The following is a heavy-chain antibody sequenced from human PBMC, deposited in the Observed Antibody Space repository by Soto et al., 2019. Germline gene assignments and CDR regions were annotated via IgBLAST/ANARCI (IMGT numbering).Heavy chain of an antibody. V-gene: IGHV1-18*01. CDR3: AREFRGYSGCDSGPSFDY. CDR1: GYTFTSYG. CDR2: ISAYNGNT. Sequence: ASVKVSCKASGYTFTSYGISWARQAPGQGLEWMGWISAYNGNTNYAQKLQGRVTMTTDTSTSTAYMELRSLRSDDTAVYYCAREFRGYSGCDSGPSFDYWGQGTLVTVSS. D-gene: IGHD5-12*01. J-gene: IGHJ4*02.